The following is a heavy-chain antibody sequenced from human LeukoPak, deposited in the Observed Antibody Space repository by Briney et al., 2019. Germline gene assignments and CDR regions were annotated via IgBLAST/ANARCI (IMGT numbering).Heavy chain of an antibody. J-gene: IGHJ4*02. CDR1: GFTLRGYG. Sequence: PGGSLRLSCAASGFTLRGYGMHWVRQAPGKGLAWVAFIRYDGSDKSYADSVKGRFTISRDNSENTLYLQINSLRVEDTAVYYCAKDTPTTGYHLDSWGQGTLVTVSS. D-gene: IGHD1-1*01. CDR3: AKDTPTTGYHLDS. V-gene: IGHV3-30*02. CDR2: IRYDGSDK.